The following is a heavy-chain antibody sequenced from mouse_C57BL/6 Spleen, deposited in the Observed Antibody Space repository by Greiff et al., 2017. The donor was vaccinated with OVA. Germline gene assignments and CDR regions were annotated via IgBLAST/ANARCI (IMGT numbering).Heavy chain of an antibody. J-gene: IGHJ1*03. V-gene: IGHV3-6*01. CDR3: ARGVTTWYFDV. D-gene: IGHD2-2*01. Sequence: EVQLQQSGPGLVKPSQSLSLTCSVTGYSITSGYYWTWIRQFPGNKLEWMGYISYDGSNNYNPSLKNRISITRDTSKNQFFLKLNSVTTEDTATYYCARGVTTWYFDVWGTGTTVTVSS. CDR2: ISYDGSN. CDR1: GYSITSGYY.